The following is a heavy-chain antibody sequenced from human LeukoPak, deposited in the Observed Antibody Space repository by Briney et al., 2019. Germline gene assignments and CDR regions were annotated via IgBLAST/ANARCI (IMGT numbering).Heavy chain of an antibody. CDR2: ISYDGSNK. CDR3: ARDSYYDSSGFSGY. CDR1: GFTFSSYA. V-gene: IGHV3-30*04. Sequence: PGRSLRLSCAASGFTFSSYAMHWVRQAPGKGLEWVAVISYDGSNKYYADSVKGRFTISRDNAKNSLYLQMNSLRAEDTAVYYCARDSYYDSSGFSGYWGQGTLVTVSS. J-gene: IGHJ4*02. D-gene: IGHD3-22*01.